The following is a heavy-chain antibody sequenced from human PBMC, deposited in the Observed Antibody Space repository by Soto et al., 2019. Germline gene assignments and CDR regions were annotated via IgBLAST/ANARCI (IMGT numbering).Heavy chain of an antibody. Sequence: GGSLRLSCAASGFTVSSNYMSWVRQAPGKGLEWVSVIYSAGRTYYADSMKGRFTISRHNSKNTLYLQMNSLRAEDTAVYYCAGEAVAGFDYWGQGTLVTVSS. CDR3: AGEAVAGFDY. J-gene: IGHJ4*02. CDR1: GFTVSSNY. D-gene: IGHD6-19*01. CDR2: IYSAGRT. V-gene: IGHV3-53*04.